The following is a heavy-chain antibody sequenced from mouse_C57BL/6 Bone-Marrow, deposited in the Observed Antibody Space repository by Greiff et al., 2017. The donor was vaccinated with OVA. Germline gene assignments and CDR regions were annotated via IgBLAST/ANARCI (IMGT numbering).Heavy chain of an antibody. CDR1: GFSLTSDA. CDR3: AREDGEYDGSYLWYFDV. CDR2: IWPGGGA. Sequence: VQLQQSGPGLVAPSQSLSITCTVSGFSLTSDAISWVRQPPGKGLEWLGVIWPGGGANYNSALKSSLSISKDNSKSQVVSKMNRLPTDDTARYYCAREDGEYDGSYLWYFDVWGTGTTVTVSS. D-gene: IGHD2-3*01. J-gene: IGHJ1*03. V-gene: IGHV2-9-1*01.